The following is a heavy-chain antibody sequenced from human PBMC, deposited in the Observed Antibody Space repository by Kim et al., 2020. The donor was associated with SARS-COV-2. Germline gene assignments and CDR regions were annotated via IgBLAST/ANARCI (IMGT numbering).Heavy chain of an antibody. V-gene: IGHV4-31*02. CDR3: ARGSPQLWLTPDAFDI. D-gene: IGHD5-18*01. J-gene: IGHJ3*02. Sequence: LKSRVTISVDTSKNQFSLKLSSVTAADTAVYYCARGSPQLWLTPDAFDIWGQGTMVTVSS.